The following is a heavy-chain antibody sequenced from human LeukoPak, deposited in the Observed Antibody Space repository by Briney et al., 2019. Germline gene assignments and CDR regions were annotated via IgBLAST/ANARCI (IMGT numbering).Heavy chain of an antibody. V-gene: IGHV3-23*01. D-gene: IGHD2-15*01. Sequence: GGSQRLSCAASGFTFSSYAMSWVRQAPGKGLEWVSAISGSGGSTYYADSVKGRFTISRDNSKNTLYLQMNSLRAEDTAVYYCARHIVVVVAATDYWGQGTLVTVSS. CDR2: ISGSGGST. J-gene: IGHJ4*02. CDR1: GFTFSSYA. CDR3: ARHIVVVVAATDY.